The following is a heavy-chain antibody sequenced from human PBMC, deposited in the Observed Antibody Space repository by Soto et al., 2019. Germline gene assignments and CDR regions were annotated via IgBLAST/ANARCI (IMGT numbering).Heavy chain of an antibody. V-gene: IGHV4-31*03. CDR2: IYFSGNT. CDR3: SRLPVAGKRGTYYYGLDV. D-gene: IGHD6-19*01. J-gene: IGHJ6*02. Sequence: QVQLQESGPGLVKPSQPLSLTCTVSGGSISSAAYYWSWIRQHPGKGLEWIGYIYFSGNTYYSPSLKSRVTISVDTSKDQFSLNLSSVTAADTAVYYCSRLPVAGKRGTYYYGLDVWGQGITVTVSS. CDR1: GGSISSAAYY.